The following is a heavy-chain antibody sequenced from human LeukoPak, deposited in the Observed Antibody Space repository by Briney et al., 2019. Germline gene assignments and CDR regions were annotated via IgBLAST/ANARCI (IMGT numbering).Heavy chain of an antibody. J-gene: IGHJ4*02. CDR1: GFTFSSYW. V-gene: IGHV3-7*01. CDR3: ARSASSSSFYYFDY. Sequence: PGGSLRLSCAASGFTFSSYWMSWVRQAPGKGLEWVANIKQDGSEKYYVDSVKGRFTISRDNAKNSLYLQMNSLRAEDTAVYYCARSASSSSFYYFDYWGQGTLVTVSS. D-gene: IGHD6-6*01. CDR2: IKQDGSEK.